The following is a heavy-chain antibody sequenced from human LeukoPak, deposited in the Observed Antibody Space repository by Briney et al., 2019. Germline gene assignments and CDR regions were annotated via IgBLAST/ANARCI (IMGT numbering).Heavy chain of an antibody. CDR2: IYYSGST. V-gene: IGHV4-39*01. Sequence: PSETLSLTCXASGGSISSSSYYWGWIRQPPGKGLEWIGSIYYSGSTYYNPSLKSRVTISVDTSKNQFPLKLSSVTAADTAVYYCARHGVEATPDYYYMDVWGKGTTVTVSS. J-gene: IGHJ6*03. CDR3: ARHGVEATPDYYYMDV. CDR1: GGSISSSSYY. D-gene: IGHD1-26*01.